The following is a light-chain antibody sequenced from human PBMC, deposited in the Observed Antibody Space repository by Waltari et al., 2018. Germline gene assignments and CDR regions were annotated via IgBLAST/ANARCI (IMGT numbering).Light chain of an antibody. J-gene: IGKJ2*01. Sequence: IVMTQSPGTLSVSPGERVTLSCRASQSVSGNLAWYQQKPGQAPRLLMYGASTRAAGVPTRFSGSGSGTEFTVTISSLQSEDFAVYYCQQYNDWPQTFGQGTKLETK. CDR2: GAS. CDR3: QQYNDWPQT. V-gene: IGKV3-15*01. CDR1: QSVSGN.